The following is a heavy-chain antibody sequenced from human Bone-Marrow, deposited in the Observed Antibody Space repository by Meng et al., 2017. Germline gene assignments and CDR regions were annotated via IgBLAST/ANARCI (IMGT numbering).Heavy chain of an antibody. Sequence: SVKVSCKASGGTFSSYAISWVRQAPGQGLEWMGGIITIFGTANYAQKFQGRVTITTDESTSTAYMGLSSLRSEDTAVYYCAREDGMQQQPQHYYYYYGMDVWGQGTTVTVSS. CDR1: GGTFSSYA. V-gene: IGHV1-69*05. J-gene: IGHJ6*02. CDR2: IITIFGTA. D-gene: IGHD6-13*01. CDR3: AREDGMQQQPQHYYYYYGMDV.